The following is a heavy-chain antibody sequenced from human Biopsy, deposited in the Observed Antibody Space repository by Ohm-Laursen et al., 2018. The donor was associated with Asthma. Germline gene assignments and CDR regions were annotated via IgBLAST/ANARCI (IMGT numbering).Heavy chain of an antibody. CDR2: IKPDGTER. Sequence: SLRLSCAAAGFTFSNFAMTWVHQAPGKDLEWVANIKPDGTERYYVDSVKGRFTISRDNANNSLYLQMKFLGAEDTAVYYCTRTVAATPYDYWGQGTLVTVSS. J-gene: IGHJ4*02. CDR1: GFTFSNFA. CDR3: TRTVAATPYDY. V-gene: IGHV3-7*01. D-gene: IGHD4-17*01.